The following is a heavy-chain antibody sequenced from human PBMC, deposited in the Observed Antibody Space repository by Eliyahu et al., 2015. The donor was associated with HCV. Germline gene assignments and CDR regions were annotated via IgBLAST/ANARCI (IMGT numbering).Heavy chain of an antibody. D-gene: IGHD5-12*01. Sequence: QVQLVQSGAEVKKPGASVKVSCKASXXTFTGYYMHWVRQAPGQGLEWMGWINPNSGGTDYAQKFQGRVTMTRDTSISTVYMELSRLRSDDTAVYYCARRLVEATSSPPFQHWGQGTLVTVSS. CDR2: INPNSGGT. V-gene: IGHV1-2*02. CDR1: XXTFTGYY. CDR3: ARRLVEATSSPPFQH. J-gene: IGHJ1*01.